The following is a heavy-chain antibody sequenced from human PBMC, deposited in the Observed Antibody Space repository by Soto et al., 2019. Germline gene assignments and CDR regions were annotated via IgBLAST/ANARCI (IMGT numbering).Heavy chain of an antibody. CDR2: INNDGSIT. CDR3: ARDPYHYSYYGLDV. Sequence: EVQLVESGGGLFQPGGSLRLSCAASGFAFSSHWMHWVRQAPGKGLVWVSRINNDGSITTNTDSVKGRFTISRDNAKNTLFLEMNSLRVEDTAVYYCARDPYHYSYYGLDVWGQGTTVIVSS. CDR1: GFAFSSHW. V-gene: IGHV3-74*01. J-gene: IGHJ6*02.